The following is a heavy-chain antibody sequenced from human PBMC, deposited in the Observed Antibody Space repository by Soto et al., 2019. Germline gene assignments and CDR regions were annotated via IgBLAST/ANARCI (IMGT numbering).Heavy chain of an antibody. CDR2: IYWDDDK. V-gene: IGHV2-5*02. D-gene: IGHD5-18*01. J-gene: IGHJ4*02. CDR1: GFSLTTSGVG. CDR3: AHRGYIYGNWDHGYFDY. Sequence: QITLNESGPTRVKPTQTLTLTCTFSGFSLTTSGVGVGWIRKTPGKALEYLAVIYWDDDKRYSPSLKSRLTITTDTSKNQVVLTMANMDPVDTATYFCAHRGYIYGNWDHGYFDYWGQGTLVTVSS.